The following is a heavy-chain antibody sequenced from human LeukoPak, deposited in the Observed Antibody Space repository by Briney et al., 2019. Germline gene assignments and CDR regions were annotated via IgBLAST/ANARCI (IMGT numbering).Heavy chain of an antibody. CDR1: GGTFSSYA. CDR3: ARVQIGYCSGGSCSNFDY. J-gene: IGHJ4*02. Sequence: ASVKVSCKASGGTFSSYATSWVRQAPGQGLEWMGGIIPIFGTANYAQKFQGRVTITADESTSTAYMELSSLRSEDTAVYYCARVQIGYCSGGSCSNFDYWGQGTLVTVSS. CDR2: IIPIFGTA. D-gene: IGHD2-15*01. V-gene: IGHV1-69*13.